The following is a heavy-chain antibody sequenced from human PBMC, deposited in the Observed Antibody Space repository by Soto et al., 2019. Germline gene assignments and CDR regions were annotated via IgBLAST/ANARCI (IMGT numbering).Heavy chain of an antibody. CDR1: GGSISNYF. V-gene: IGHV4-4*07. Sequence: SETLSLTCTVSGGSISNYFCNWIRQPAGKGLEWIGRIDNSGSTNYNPSLKSRITMSADTSRNQFSLKLNSVTAADTAVYYCARGGQDFWSGPFDYWGKGALVTVSS. J-gene: IGHJ4*02. CDR2: IDNSGST. D-gene: IGHD3-3*01. CDR3: ARGGQDFWSGPFDY.